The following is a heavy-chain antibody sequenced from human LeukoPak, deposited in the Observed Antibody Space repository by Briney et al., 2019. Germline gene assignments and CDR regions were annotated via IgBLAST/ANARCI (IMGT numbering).Heavy chain of an antibody. CDR3: ARGGEWSPVLNWFDP. J-gene: IGHJ5*02. D-gene: IGHD3-3*01. CDR2: INPNSGDT. CDR1: GYTFTGYY. V-gene: IGHV1-2*02. Sequence: ASVKVSCKASGYTFTGYYMHWMRQAPGQGLEWMGWINPNSGDTNYAQKFQGRVTMTRDTSISTAYMELSRLRSDDTAVYYRARGGEWSPVLNWFDPWGQGTLVTVSS.